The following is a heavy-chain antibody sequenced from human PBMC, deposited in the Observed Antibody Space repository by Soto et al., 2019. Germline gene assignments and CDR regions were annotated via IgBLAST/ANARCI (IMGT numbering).Heavy chain of an antibody. CDR2: IYYSGST. Sequence: SETLSLTCTVSGGSISSYYWSWIRQPPGKGLEWIGYIYYSGSTNYNPSLKSRVTISVDTSKNQFSLKLSSVTAADTAVYYCATTYYDFWSGYHDAFDIWGQGTMVTVSS. D-gene: IGHD3-3*01. J-gene: IGHJ3*02. CDR1: GGSISSYY. V-gene: IGHV4-59*08. CDR3: ATTYYDFWSGYHDAFDI.